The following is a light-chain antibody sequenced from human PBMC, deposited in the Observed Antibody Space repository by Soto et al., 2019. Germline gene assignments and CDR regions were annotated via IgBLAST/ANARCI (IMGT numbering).Light chain of an antibody. CDR2: AAS. CDR3: QKENRDPQWT. J-gene: IGKJ1*01. V-gene: IGKV1-27*01. CDR1: QGISNY. Sequence: DIQMTQSPSSLSASVGDRVTITCRASQGISNYLAWYQQKPGKVPKLLIYAASTLQSGVPSRFSGSGSGAELTLTISSQQPEDGATDYCQKENRDPQWTFGQGTKVESK.